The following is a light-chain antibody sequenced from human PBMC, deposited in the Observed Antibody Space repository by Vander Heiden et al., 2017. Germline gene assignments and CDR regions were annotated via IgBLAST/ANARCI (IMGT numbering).Light chain of an antibody. V-gene: IGKV1-39*01. CDR2: AAS. CDR3: QQSYSTPYT. Sequence: IQMPQSPSSLSSSVADRLPITCRPSQSISSYLNWYQQKPGKAPKLLIYAASSWQSGVPERFSGSGSGTDFTLTISSLQPEDFATYYCQQSYSTPYTFGQGTKLEIK. J-gene: IGKJ2*01. CDR1: QSISSY.